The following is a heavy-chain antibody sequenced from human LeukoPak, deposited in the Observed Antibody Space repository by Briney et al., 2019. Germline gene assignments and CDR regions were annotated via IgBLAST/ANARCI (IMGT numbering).Heavy chain of an antibody. CDR2: ISSSSSYI. Sequence: GGSLRLSCAASGFTFSSYSMNWVRQAPGKGLEWVSSISSSSSYIYYADSVKGRFTISRDNAKNSLYLQMNSLRAEDTAVYYCARDPYCSSTSCENDYWGQGTLVTVSS. D-gene: IGHD2-2*01. CDR1: GFTFSSYS. J-gene: IGHJ4*02. V-gene: IGHV3-21*01. CDR3: ARDPYCSSTSCENDY.